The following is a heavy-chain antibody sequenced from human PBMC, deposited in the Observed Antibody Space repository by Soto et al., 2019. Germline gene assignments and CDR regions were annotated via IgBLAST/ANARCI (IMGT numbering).Heavy chain of an antibody. CDR1: GFPFSSYS. CDR2: ISGSGGST. V-gene: IGHV3-23*01. D-gene: IGHD2-2*01. Sequence: PGGSMRLSCAAAGFPFSSYSRSWVRQAPGKGLEWVSAISGSGGSTCYADSVKGRFTISRDNSKNTLYLQMNSLRAEDTAVYYCANLPAANTYDYWGQGTLVTVSS. J-gene: IGHJ4*02. CDR3: ANLPAANTYDY.